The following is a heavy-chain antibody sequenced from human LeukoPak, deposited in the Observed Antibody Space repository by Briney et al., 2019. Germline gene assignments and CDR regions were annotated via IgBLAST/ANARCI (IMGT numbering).Heavy chain of an antibody. CDR1: GFTFSDYY. CDR3: AREAAVAGLYYGMDV. CDR2: ISSSGSTI. V-gene: IGHV3-11*01. D-gene: IGHD6-19*01. Sequence: PGGSLRLSCTASGFTFSDYYMSWIRQAPGKGLEWVSYISSSGSTIYYADSVKGRFTISRDNAKNSLYLQMNSLRAEDTAVYYCAREAAVAGLYYGMDVWGQGTTVTVSS. J-gene: IGHJ6*02.